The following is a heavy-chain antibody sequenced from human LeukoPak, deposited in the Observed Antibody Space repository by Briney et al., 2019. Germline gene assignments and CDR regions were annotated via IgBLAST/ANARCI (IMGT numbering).Heavy chain of an antibody. J-gene: IGHJ4*02. CDR1: GFTFSSYG. V-gene: IGHV3-30*18. CDR2: ISYDGSNR. CDR3: AKDGATAMAFDY. D-gene: IGHD5-18*01. Sequence: PGRSLRLSCAASGFTFSSYGMHWVRQAPGKGLEWVAVISYDGSNRYYADSVKGRFTISRDNSKNTLYLQMSSLRAEDTAVYYCAKDGATAMAFDYLGQGTLVTVSS.